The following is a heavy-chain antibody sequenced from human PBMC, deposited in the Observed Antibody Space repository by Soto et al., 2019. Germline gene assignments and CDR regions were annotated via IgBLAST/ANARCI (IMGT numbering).Heavy chain of an antibody. CDR2: ISADGRET. CDR1: GFTFSDFW. V-gene: IGHV3-7*01. CDR3: GRWPRRLDS. J-gene: IGHJ4*02. Sequence: GGSLRLSCAASGFTFSDFWMNWVRQAPGKGLEWVAYISADGRETNHVDSVKGRFTISRDNAKNSVYLQMNSLRAEDTAVYYCGRWPRRLDSWGQASRVTVS.